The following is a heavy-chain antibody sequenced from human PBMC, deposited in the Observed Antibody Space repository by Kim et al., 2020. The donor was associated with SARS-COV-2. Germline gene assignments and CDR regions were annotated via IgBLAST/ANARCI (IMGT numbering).Heavy chain of an antibody. CDR3: ARTRITIFGVVIADYYYGMDV. J-gene: IGHJ6*02. V-gene: IGHV3-23*03. D-gene: IGHD3-3*01. CDR2: IYSGGSST. Sequence: GGSLRLSCAAPGFTFSSYAMSWVRQAPGKGLEWVSVIYSGGSSTYYADSVKGRFTISRDNSKNTLYLQMNSLRAEDTAVYYCARTRITIFGVVIADYYYGMDVWGQGTTVTVSS. CDR1: GFTFSSYA.